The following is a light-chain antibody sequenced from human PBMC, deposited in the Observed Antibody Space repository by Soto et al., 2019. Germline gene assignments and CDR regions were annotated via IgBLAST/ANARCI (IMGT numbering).Light chain of an antibody. V-gene: IGKV1-5*03. CDR1: QNISSW. CDR2: KAS. J-gene: IGKJ3*01. CDR3: HPYHLHST. Sequence: DIQMTQSPSTLSAFVGDRVTIACRASQNISSWLAWYQQKPGKAPKILIYKASTLESGVPARFSGRGSGKEFSLTISSLQPDGLATYYFHPYHLHSTFGARTKVDL.